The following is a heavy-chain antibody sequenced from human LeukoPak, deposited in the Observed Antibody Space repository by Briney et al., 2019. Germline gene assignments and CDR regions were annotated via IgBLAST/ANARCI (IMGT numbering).Heavy chain of an antibody. CDR1: GGSISSYY. CDR3: ARYHYDYVWGSYRYGWFDP. D-gene: IGHD3-16*02. V-gene: IGHV4-59*01. J-gene: IGHJ5*02. CDR2: IDYSGST. Sequence: SETLSLTCTVSGGSISSYYWSWIRQPPGKGLEWIGYIDYSGSTNYNPSLKSRVTISVDTSKNQFSLKLSSVTAADTAVYYCARYHYDYVWGSYRYGWFDPWGQGTLVTVSS.